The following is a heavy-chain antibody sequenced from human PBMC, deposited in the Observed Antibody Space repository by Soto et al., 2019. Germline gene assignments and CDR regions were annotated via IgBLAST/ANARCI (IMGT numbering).Heavy chain of an antibody. CDR2: INPGGST. V-gene: IGHV4-34*01. J-gene: IGHJ4*02. D-gene: IGHD2-8*02. CDR3: ARDKITGLFDS. Sequence: SLTCAVYGGSFSGYYWTWIRQPPGTGLEWIGEINPGGSTYYNPSLKSRVTISVDTSKNQFSLKLTSVTAADTAVYYCARDKITGLFDSWGQGTLVTVSS. CDR1: GGSFSGYY.